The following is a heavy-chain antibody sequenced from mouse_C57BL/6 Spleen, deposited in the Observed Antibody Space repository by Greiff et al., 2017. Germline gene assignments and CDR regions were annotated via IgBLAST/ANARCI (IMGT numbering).Heavy chain of an antibody. D-gene: IGHD2-5*01. Sequence: QVQLQQPGAELVRPGSSVKLSCKASGYTFTSYWMHWVKQRPIQGLEWIGNIDPSDSETHYNQKFKDKATLTVDKSSSTAYMQLSGLTSEDSAVYYGAREEPYYSNSPHYWGQGTTLTVSS. CDR1: GYTFTSYW. CDR2: IDPSDSET. CDR3: AREEPYYSNSPHY. V-gene: IGHV1-52*01. J-gene: IGHJ2*01.